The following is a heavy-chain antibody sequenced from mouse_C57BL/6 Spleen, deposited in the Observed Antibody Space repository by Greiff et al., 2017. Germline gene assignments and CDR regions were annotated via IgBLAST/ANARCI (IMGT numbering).Heavy chain of an antibody. J-gene: IGHJ1*03. D-gene: IGHD1-1*01. CDR3: ASPLITTVGGFDV. CDR2: FDPSDSET. Sequence: QVQLQQPGAELVRPGSSVKLSCKASGYTFTSYWMHWVKQRPIQGLEWIGKFDPSDSETHYNQKFKDKATLTVDKSSSTAYMQLSSLTSEDSAVYCCASPLITTVGGFDVWGTGTTVTVSS. CDR1: GYTFTSYW. V-gene: IGHV1-52*01.